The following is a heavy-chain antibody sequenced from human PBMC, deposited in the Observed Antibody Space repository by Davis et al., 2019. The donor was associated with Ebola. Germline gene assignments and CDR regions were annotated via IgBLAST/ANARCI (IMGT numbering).Heavy chain of an antibody. CDR2: IFHSGST. CDR1: GGSISSTNYY. D-gene: IGHD5-18*01. CDR3: ARSTYSYGYYMDF. V-gene: IGHV4-39*07. J-gene: IGHJ6*03. Sequence: SETLSLTCAVSGGSISSTNYYWGWIRQPPGKGLEWIGSIFHSGSTYYNSSLKSRVTISVGTSNNQFSLKLSSVTAADTAVYYCARSTYSYGYYMDFWGKGTTVTVSS.